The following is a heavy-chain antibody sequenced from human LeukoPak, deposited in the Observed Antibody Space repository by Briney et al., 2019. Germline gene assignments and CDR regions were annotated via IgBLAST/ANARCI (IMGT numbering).Heavy chain of an antibody. CDR3: ARDQYYYDSSGYGGLYYFDY. J-gene: IGHJ4*02. CDR1: DGSISSSSYY. CDR2: FYYSGST. V-gene: IGHV4-39*07. D-gene: IGHD3-22*01. Sequence: PSETLSLTCTISDGSISSSSYYWGWIRQPPVKVLEWIGNFYYSGSTHYNPSLRSRVTISGDTSKNQFSLKLSSVTAADTAVYYCARDQYYYDSSGYGGLYYFDYWGQGTLVTVSS.